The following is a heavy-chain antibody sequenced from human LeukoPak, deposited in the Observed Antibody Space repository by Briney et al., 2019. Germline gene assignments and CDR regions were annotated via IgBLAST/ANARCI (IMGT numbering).Heavy chain of an antibody. CDR2: IYYSGST. D-gene: IGHD6-19*01. V-gene: IGHV4-59*11. Sequence: SETLSLTCIVSGGSITSHYWSWIRQPPGKGLEWIGYIYYSGSTNYNPSLKSRVTISVDKSKNQISLKLSSVTAADTAVYYCARASGWYGGLDYWGQGTLVTVSS. J-gene: IGHJ4*02. CDR3: ARASGWYGGLDY. CDR1: GGSITSHY.